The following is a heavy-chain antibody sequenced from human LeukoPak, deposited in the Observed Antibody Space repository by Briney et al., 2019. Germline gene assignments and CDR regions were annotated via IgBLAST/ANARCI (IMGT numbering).Heavy chain of an antibody. CDR2: MNPNRGNT. V-gene: IGHV1-8*01. CDR3: ARGGVRGVVVPAAIRGSPPDY. CDR1: GYTFTSYD. D-gene: IGHD2-2*01. Sequence: ASVKVSCKASGYTFTSYDINWVRQATGQGVEWMGWMNPNRGNTGYAQKFRGRVAMTRNPSISTAYRALCSLRSEDTAVYYCARGGVRGVVVPAAIRGSPPDYWGQGTLVTVSS. J-gene: IGHJ4*02.